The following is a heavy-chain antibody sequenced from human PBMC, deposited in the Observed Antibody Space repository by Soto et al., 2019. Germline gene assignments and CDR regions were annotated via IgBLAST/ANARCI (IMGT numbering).Heavy chain of an antibody. D-gene: IGHD1-1*01. Sequence: QVQLQESGPGLVKPSGTLSLTCTVSGGSISSSNWWSWVRQTPGKGLEWIAEIYHSGNSNYNPSLRSRVTISVVKSKSQFSLNLSPVTAADTAIYYCARLKTTPKDAFDIWGQGTMVTVSS. CDR1: GGSISSSNW. CDR3: ARLKTTPKDAFDI. V-gene: IGHV4-4*02. J-gene: IGHJ3*02. CDR2: IYHSGNS.